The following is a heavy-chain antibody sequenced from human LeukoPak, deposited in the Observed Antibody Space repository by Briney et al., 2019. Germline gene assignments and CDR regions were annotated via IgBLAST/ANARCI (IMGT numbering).Heavy chain of an antibody. CDR1: GYSFTSYW. V-gene: IGHV5-51*01. CDR2: IYPGDSDT. J-gene: IGHJ4*02. CDR3: ARQGRYCSGGSCYGPIDY. Sequence: GESLKISCKGSGYSFTSYWIGWVRQMPGECLEWMGIIYPGDSDTRYSPSFQGQVTISADKSISTAYLQWSSLKASDTAMYYCARQGRYCSGGSCYGPIDYWGQGTLVTVSS. D-gene: IGHD2-15*01.